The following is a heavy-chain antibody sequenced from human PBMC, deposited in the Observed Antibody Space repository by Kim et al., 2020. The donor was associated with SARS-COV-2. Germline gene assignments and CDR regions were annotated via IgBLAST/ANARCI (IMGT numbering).Heavy chain of an antibody. D-gene: IGHD2-8*01. CDR2: ISYDGSNK. V-gene: IGHV3-30-3*01. Sequence: GGSLRLSCAASGFTFSSYAMHWVRQAPGKGLEWVAVISYDGSNKYYADSVKGRFTISRDNSKNTLYLQMNSLRAEDTAVYYCARDRAADCTNGVCYGYYYYGMDVWGQGTTVTVSS. CDR3: ARDRAADCTNGVCYGYYYYGMDV. CDR1: GFTFSSYA. J-gene: IGHJ6*02.